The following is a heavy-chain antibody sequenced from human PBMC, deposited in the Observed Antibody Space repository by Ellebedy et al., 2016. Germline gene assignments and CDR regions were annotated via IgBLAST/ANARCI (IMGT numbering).Heavy chain of an antibody. J-gene: IGHJ6*03. D-gene: IGHD5/OR15-5a*01. CDR1: GGSFSGYY. CDR3: ARVSWHYYYYMDV. Sequence: SQTLSLTCAVYGGSFSGYYWSWIRQPPGKGLECIGTIFYSGSTYYNPSLQSRVTISVDTSNNQFSLRLSSVTAADTAVYYCARVSWHYYYYMDVWGKGTTVTVYS. V-gene: IGHV4-34*12. CDR2: IFYSGST.